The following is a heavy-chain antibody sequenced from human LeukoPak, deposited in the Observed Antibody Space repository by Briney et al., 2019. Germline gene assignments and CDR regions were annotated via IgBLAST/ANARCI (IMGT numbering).Heavy chain of an antibody. Sequence: PGGSLRLSCAASGFTFSSYSMNWVRQAPGEGLEWVSSISSSSSYIYYADSVKGRFTISRDNAKNSLYLQMNSLRAEDTAVYYCARDGGRAVEYYFDYWGQGTLVTVSS. V-gene: IGHV3-21*01. D-gene: IGHD3-16*01. CDR3: ARDGGRAVEYYFDY. J-gene: IGHJ4*02. CDR1: GFTFSSYS. CDR2: ISSSSSYI.